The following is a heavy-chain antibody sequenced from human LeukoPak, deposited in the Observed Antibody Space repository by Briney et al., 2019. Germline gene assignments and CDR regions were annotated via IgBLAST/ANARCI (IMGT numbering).Heavy chain of an antibody. CDR3: ARVGSTVTTKFDY. D-gene: IGHD4-17*01. J-gene: IGHJ4*02. CDR2: IYHSGST. Sequence: SETLSLTCTVSGYSISSGYYWGWIRQPPGQGLEWIGSIYHSGSTYYNPSLKSRVTISVDTSKNQLSLKLSSVTAADTAVYYCARVGSTVTTKFDYWGQGTLVTVSS. CDR1: GYSISSGYY. V-gene: IGHV4-38-2*02.